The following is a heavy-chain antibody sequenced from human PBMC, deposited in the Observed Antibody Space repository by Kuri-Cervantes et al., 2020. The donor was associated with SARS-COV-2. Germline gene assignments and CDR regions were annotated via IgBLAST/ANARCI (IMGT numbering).Heavy chain of an antibody. D-gene: IGHD2-2*01. CDR2: INPSGGST. CDR3: ARAFCSSTSCYYFDY. Sequence: ASVKVSCKASGYTFTSYYMHWVRQAPGQGLEWMGIINPSGGSTSYAQKFQGRVTMTRDTSTSTVYMELRSLRSGDTAVYYCARAFCSSTSCYYFDYWGQGTLVTVSS. CDR1: GYTFTSYY. J-gene: IGHJ4*02. V-gene: IGHV1-46*01.